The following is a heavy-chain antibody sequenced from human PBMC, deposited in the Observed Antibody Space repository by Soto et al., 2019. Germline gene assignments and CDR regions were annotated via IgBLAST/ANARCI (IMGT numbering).Heavy chain of an antibody. Sequence: SETLSLTCTVSSDSISNFYWNWINQSAGKGLEWIGRIHGSGSATYNPSLRSRVTMSVDTYKNQFSLKVNSVTGADTAVYYCARSSHKESWFDPWGQGTLVKVSS. CDR3: ARSSHKESWFDP. CDR2: IHGSGSA. CDR1: SDSISNFY. V-gene: IGHV4-4*07. D-gene: IGHD6-13*01. J-gene: IGHJ5*02.